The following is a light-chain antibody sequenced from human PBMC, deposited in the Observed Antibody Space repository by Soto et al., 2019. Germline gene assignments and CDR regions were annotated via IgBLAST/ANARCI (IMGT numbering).Light chain of an antibody. CDR2: DTS. CDR3: QQYQNSPRT. V-gene: IGKV3-20*01. J-gene: IGKJ1*01. Sequence: EIVLTQSPGTLSLSPGERATLSCRASQSVRSNFLAWYQQKPGQAPRLLIYDTSKRATGIPDRFSGSGSGTDFTLTISRLEPADFAVYYCQQYQNSPRTFGQGTKVDIK. CDR1: QSVRSNF.